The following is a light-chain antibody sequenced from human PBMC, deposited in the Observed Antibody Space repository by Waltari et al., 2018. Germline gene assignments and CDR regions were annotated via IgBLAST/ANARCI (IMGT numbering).Light chain of an antibody. CDR1: QTVSRS. V-gene: IGKV3-20*01. Sequence: IVLTQSPGTLSLSPGERATLSCRASQTVSRSLAWYQQKPGQAPKVLLYGASTRATGIPDRFTGSGSGTDFRLTISSLEPEDFAIYFCQHYVRLPATFGQGTKVEIK. CDR2: GAS. CDR3: QHYVRLPAT. J-gene: IGKJ1*01.